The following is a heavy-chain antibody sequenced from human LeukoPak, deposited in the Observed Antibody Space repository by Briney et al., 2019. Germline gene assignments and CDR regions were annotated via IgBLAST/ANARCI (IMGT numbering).Heavy chain of an antibody. CDR1: GYMFTYYA. V-gene: IGHV1-3*01. D-gene: IGHD3-10*01. CDR2: INAGNGNT. Sequence: ASVKVSCKASGYMFTYYAMHWVRQAPGQRLEWMGWINAGNGNTKYSQKFQGRVTITRDTSATTAYMELSSLRSEDTAVYYCARGLLWFGELSPPGYWGQGTLVTVSS. CDR3: ARGLLWFGELSPPGY. J-gene: IGHJ4*02.